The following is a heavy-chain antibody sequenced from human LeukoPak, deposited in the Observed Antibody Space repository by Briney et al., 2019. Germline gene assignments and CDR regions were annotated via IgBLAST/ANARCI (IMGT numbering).Heavy chain of an antibody. D-gene: IGHD2-2*01. V-gene: IGHV4-28*01. Sequence: SETLSLTCVVSGYSISSSYWWGWIRQPPGKGLEWIGHIYHSGSTYYNPSLKSRVTMSVDMSKKQFSLKLSSVTAVDTAVYYCARGGSTSFGGFDPWGQGTPVTVSS. CDR2: IYHSGST. J-gene: IGHJ5*02. CDR3: ARGGSTSFGGFDP. CDR1: GYSISSSYW.